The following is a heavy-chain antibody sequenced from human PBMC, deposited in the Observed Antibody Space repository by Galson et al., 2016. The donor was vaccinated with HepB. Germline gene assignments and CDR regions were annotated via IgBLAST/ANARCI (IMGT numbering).Heavy chain of an antibody. V-gene: IGHV4-39*01. CDR2: IYYSGDT. D-gene: IGHD3-10*01. J-gene: IGHJ4*02. Sequence: SETLSLTCTVSGGSISTRRYYWGWVRLPAGKGLEWIGSIYYSGDTYYNPSLRSRVTISVDTSKNQFSLKLSSVTAADTAVYYCARSLYHYASASYYMDNWGQGTLVAVSS. CDR3: ARSLYHYASASYYMDN. CDR1: GGSISTRRYY.